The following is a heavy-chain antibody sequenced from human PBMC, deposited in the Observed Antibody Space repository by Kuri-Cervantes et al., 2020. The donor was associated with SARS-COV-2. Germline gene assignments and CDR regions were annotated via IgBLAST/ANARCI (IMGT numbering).Heavy chain of an antibody. CDR3: AREFVPGDFDL. J-gene: IGHJ2*01. D-gene: IGHD3-10*01. Sequence: GESLKISCAGSGLTFTNHLLNWVRQAPGQGLEWISSISSSSSQMHYVDSVKGRFTISRDNAKNTLYLQMNSLRAEDTAVYYCAREFVPGDFDLWGRGTLVTVSS. CDR2: ISSSSSQM. CDR1: GLTFTNHL. V-gene: IGHV3-21*01.